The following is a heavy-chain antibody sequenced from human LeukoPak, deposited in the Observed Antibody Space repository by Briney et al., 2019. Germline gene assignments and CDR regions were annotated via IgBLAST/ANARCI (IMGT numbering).Heavy chain of an antibody. Sequence: AGGSLRLSCAASGFTFSSYAMSWVRQAPGKGLEWVSAISGSGGSTYYADSVKGRFTISRDNSKNTLYLQMNSLRAEDTAVYYCAKEGGGWLQSCHFDYWGQGTLVTVSS. CDR1: GFTFSSYA. J-gene: IGHJ4*02. CDR2: ISGSGGST. CDR3: AKEGGGWLQSCHFDY. V-gene: IGHV3-23*01. D-gene: IGHD5-24*01.